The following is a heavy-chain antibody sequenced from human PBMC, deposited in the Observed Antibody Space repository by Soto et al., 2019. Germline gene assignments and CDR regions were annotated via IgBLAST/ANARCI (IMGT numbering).Heavy chain of an antibody. CDR3: ARVYYDSSGYYTGSFDY. V-gene: IGHV1-8*01. CDR1: GYTFTSYD. D-gene: IGHD3-22*01. J-gene: IGHJ4*02. CDR2: MNPNSGNT. Sequence: ASVKVSCKASGYTFTSYDINWVRQATGQGLEWMGWMNPNSGNTGYAQKFQGRVTMTRNTSISAAYMELSSLRSEDTAVYYCARVYYDSSGYYTGSFDYWGQGTLVTVSS.